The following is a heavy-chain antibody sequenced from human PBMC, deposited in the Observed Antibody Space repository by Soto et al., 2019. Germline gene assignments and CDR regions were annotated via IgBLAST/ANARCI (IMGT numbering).Heavy chain of an antibody. CDR1: GGAFNTFA. J-gene: IGHJ6*02. CDR3: ARDSVHVSGTTYNHYSYGLDF. V-gene: IGHV1-69*06. Sequence: QVQLVQSGPEVKKPGSSVRVSCKASGGAFNTFALSWVRQAPGQGLEWMGGIIPVFGSADYAQKFQGKITINADKSTSTVYMESSSLRSDDTAVYYCARDSVHVSGTTYNHYSYGLDFWGHVNTGTVS. D-gene: IGHD1-1*01. CDR2: IIPVFGSA.